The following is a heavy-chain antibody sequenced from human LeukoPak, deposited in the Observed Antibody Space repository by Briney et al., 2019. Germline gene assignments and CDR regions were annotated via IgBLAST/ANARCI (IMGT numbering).Heavy chain of an antibody. D-gene: IGHD3-10*01. CDR1: GYTFTGYY. CDR3: ARGDYGSGGHYSPNSYHMDV. J-gene: IGHJ6*03. Sequence: GASVKVSCKASGYTFTGYYMHWVRQAPGQGLEWMGWINPNSGGTNYAQKFQGRVTMTRDTSISTSYMELSRLRSDDTAVYYCARGDYGSGGHYSPNSYHMDVWGKGTTVTVSS. V-gene: IGHV1-2*02. CDR2: INPNSGGT.